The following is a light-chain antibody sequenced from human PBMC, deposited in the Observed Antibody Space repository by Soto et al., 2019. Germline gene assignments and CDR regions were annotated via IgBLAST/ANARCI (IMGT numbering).Light chain of an antibody. J-gene: IGLJ3*02. CDR1: SSSIGAGYD. Sequence: QSVLTQPPSVSGAPGQRVTISCTGSSSSIGAGYDVHWYQQLPGTAPKLLIYANSNRPSGVPDRFSGSKSGASASLAISGLQSDDEADYYCATWDDNLNGPVFGGGTKVTVL. CDR3: ATWDDNLNGPV. CDR2: ANS. V-gene: IGLV1-40*01.